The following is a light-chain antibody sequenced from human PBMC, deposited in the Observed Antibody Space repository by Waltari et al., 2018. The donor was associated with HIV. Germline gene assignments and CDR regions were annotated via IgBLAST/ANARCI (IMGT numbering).Light chain of an antibody. CDR2: EVS. V-gene: IGLV2-14*01. CDR3: MSYISSATPE. Sequence: QSALTQPASVSGSPGQSITISCTGTSSDLDNFKYVSWYQHHPGKAPKVMIYEVSNRPSGVSYRFSGSKSGHTASLTISGLQAEDEADYFCMSYISSATPEFGGGTKLTVL. CDR1: SSDLDNFKY. J-gene: IGLJ3*02.